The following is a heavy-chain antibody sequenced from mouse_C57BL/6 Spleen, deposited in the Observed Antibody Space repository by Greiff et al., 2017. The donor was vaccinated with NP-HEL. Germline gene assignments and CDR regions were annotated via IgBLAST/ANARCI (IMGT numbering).Heavy chain of an antibody. CDR2: IWTGGGT. CDR1: GFSLTSYD. V-gene: IGHV2-9-1*01. CDR3: ARNAFDYSAWFAY. J-gene: IGHJ3*01. D-gene: IGHD2-4*01. Sequence: QVQLQQSGPGLVAPSQSLSITCTASGFSLTSYDISWVSQPPGQGLEWLGVIWTGGGTNYNSDLKSRLIISKDNSKSQVYLKMNSLQTDDTARYYCARNAFDYSAWFAYWGQGTLVTVSA.